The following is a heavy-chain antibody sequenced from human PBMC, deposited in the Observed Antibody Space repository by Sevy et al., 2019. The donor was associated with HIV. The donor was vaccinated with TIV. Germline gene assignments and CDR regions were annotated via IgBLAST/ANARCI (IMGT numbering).Heavy chain of an antibody. V-gene: IGHV3-15*01. CDR2: IKSKIDGGTT. J-gene: IGHJ6*02. D-gene: IGHD5-12*01. Sequence: GGSLRLSCAASGFTFSNAWMSWVRQAPGKGLEWVGRIKSKIDGGTTDYAAPGKGRFIISRDDSKNTLYLQMSSLKSEDTAVYYCITDPGYSGYDEEVINYYYYGMDVWGQGTTVTVSS. CDR1: GFTFSNAW. CDR3: ITDPGYSGYDEEVINYYYYGMDV.